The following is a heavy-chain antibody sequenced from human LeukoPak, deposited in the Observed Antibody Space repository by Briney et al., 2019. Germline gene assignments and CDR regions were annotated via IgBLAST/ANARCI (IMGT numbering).Heavy chain of an antibody. CDR3: ATYYYGSGSYYSAFDI. CDR1: GGSISSGGYY. J-gene: IGHJ3*02. V-gene: IGHV4-39*07. CDR2: INHSGST. D-gene: IGHD3-10*01. Sequence: SETLSLTCTVSGGSISSGGYYWSWIRQPPGKGLEWIGEINHSGSTNYNPSLKSRVTISVDTSKNQFSLKLSSVTAADTAVYYCATYYYGSGSYYSAFDIWGQGTMVTVSS.